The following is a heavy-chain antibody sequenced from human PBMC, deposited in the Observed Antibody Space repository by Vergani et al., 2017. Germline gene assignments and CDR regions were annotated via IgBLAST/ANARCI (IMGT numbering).Heavy chain of an antibody. D-gene: IGHD3-22*01. Sequence: QVQLQQWGAGLLKPSETLSLTCAVYGGSFSGYYWSWIRQPPGKGLEWIGEINHSGSTNYNPSLKSRVTISVDTSKNQFSLKLISVTAADTAVYYCARGRPLFYDSSGYYQPFDYWGQGTLVTVSS. V-gene: IGHV4-34*01. CDR2: INHSGST. CDR1: GGSFSGYY. CDR3: ARGRPLFYDSSGYYQPFDY. J-gene: IGHJ4*02.